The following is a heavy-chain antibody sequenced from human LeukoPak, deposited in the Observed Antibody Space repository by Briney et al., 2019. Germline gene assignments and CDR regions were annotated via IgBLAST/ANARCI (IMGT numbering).Heavy chain of an antibody. CDR2: INPSGGST. CDR3: ARDNFVLTDSNGLDY. CDR1: GYTFTSYY. J-gene: IGHJ4*02. Sequence: ASVKVSCKASGYTFTSYYMHWVRQAPGQGLEWMGIINPSGGSTSYAQKFQGRVTMTRDMSTSTVYMELSSLRSEDTAVYYCARDNFVLTDSNGLDYWGQGTLVTVSS. D-gene: IGHD3-22*01. V-gene: IGHV1-46*01.